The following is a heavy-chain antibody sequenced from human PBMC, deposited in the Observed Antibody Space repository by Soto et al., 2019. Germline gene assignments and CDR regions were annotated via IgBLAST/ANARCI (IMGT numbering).Heavy chain of an antibody. J-gene: IGHJ4*02. Sequence: SVKVSCKASGGTFSSYAISRVRQAPGQGLEWMGGIIPIFGTANYAQKFQGRVTITADESTSTAYMELSSLRSEDTAVYYCARGGHCGGDCYSGPDYWGQGTLVTVSS. CDR2: IIPIFGTA. CDR1: GGTFSSYA. CDR3: ARGGHCGGDCYSGPDY. D-gene: IGHD2-21*02. V-gene: IGHV1-69*13.